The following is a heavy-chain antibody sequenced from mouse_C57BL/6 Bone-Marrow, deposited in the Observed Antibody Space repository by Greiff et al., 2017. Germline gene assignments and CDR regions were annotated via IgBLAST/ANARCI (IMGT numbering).Heavy chain of an antibody. J-gene: IGHJ3*01. CDR3: ARDYYGSSGAY. D-gene: IGHD1-1*01. Sequence: QVQLKQSGAELVRPGTSVKVSCKASGYAFTNYLIEWEKQRPGQGLEWIGVINPGSGGTNYNEKFKGKGTLTADKSSSTAYMQLSSLTFEDAAVYFCARDYYGSSGAYWGQGTLVTVSA. CDR1: GYAFTNYL. V-gene: IGHV1-54*01. CDR2: INPGSGGT.